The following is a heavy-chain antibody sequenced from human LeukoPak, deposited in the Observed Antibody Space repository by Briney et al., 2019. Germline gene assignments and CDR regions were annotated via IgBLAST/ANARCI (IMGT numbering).Heavy chain of an antibody. D-gene: IGHD3-3*01. CDR2: IYPGDSDT. J-gene: IGHJ3*02. CDR3: AGQYDFWSGYPEKEHALDI. CDR1: GYSFTSYW. Sequence: GESLNISCKGSGYSFTSYWIGWVRQMPGKGLGWMGIIYPGDSDTKYSPSFQGQVTISADKSISTAYLKLSSLKAADTAMYYCAGQYDFWSGYPEKEHALDIWGQGTMVTVSS. V-gene: IGHV5-51*01.